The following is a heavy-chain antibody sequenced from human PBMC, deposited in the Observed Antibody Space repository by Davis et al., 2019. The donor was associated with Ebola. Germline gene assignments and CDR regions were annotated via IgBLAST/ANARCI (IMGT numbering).Heavy chain of an antibody. CDR2: IRTKTNNYAT. CDR1: GFTFSGSA. D-gene: IGHD1-1*01. J-gene: IGHJ4*02. CDR3: LTTSRSIPHDY. V-gene: IGHV3-73*01. Sequence: GGSLRLSCAASGFTFSGSAMHWVRQASGKGLEWVGRIRTKTNNYATAYAASVKGRFSISRDDSRNTAYLQMNSLKTEDTAVYYCLTTSRSIPHDYWGQGSLVTVSS.